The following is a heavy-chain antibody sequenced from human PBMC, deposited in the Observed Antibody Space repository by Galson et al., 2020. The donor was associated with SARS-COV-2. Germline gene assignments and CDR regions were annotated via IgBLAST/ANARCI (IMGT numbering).Heavy chain of an antibody. D-gene: IGHD6-13*01. Sequence: SETLSLTCTVSGGSISSGSYYWTWIRQPAGKGLEWIGRFYTSGSTSYNPSLQSRVTISVDTSKNQFSLKLSSVTAADTAVYYCARVLAAAGYYYGMDVWGQGTTVTVS. V-gene: IGHV4-61*02. J-gene: IGHJ6*01. CDR1: GGSISSGSYY. CDR2: FYTSGST. CDR3: ARVLAAAGYYYGMDV.